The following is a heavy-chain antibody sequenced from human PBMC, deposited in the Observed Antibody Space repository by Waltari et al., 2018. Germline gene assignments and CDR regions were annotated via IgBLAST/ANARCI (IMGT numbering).Heavy chain of an antibody. V-gene: IGHV3-74*01. J-gene: IGHJ5*02. CDR2: SNSDGSST. D-gene: IGHD3-22*01. CDR1: GFTFSSYW. Sequence: EVQLVESGGGLVQPGGSLRLSCAASGFTFSSYWMHWVRQAPGKGLVWVSRSNSDGSSTSYADSVKGRFTISRDNAKNTLYLQMNSLRAEDTAVYYCARGATMIVGLDWFDPWGQGTLVTVSS. CDR3: ARGATMIVGLDWFDP.